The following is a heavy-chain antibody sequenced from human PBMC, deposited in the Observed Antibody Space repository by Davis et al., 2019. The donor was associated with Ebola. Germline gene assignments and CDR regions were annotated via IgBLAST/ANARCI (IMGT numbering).Heavy chain of an antibody. J-gene: IGHJ4*02. CDR1: GGSFSGYY. D-gene: IGHD2/OR15-2a*01. V-gene: IGHV4-34*01. Sequence: SETLSLTCAVYGGSFSGYYWSWIRQPPGKGLEWIGEINHSGSTNYNPSLKSRVTISVDTSKNQFSLKLSSVTAAATAVYYCARHSIPYYFDYWGQGTLVTVSS. CDR2: INHSGST. CDR3: ARHSIPYYFDY.